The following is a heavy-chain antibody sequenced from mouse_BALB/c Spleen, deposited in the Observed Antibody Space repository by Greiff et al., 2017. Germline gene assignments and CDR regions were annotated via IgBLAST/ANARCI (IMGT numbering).Heavy chain of an antibody. Sequence: EVQLQQSGPELVKPGASVKMSCKASGYTFTSYVMHWVKQKPGQGLEWIGYINPYNDGTKYNEKFKGKATLTSDKSSSTAYMELSSLTSEDSAVYYCARSGGWLPYYYAMDYWGQGTSVTVSS. CDR3: ARSGGWLPYYYAMDY. CDR2: INPYNDGT. CDR1: GYTFTSYV. J-gene: IGHJ4*01. D-gene: IGHD2-3*01. V-gene: IGHV1-14*01.